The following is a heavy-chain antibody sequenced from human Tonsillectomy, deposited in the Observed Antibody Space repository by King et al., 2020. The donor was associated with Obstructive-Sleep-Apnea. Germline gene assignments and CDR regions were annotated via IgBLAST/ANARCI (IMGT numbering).Heavy chain of an antibody. Sequence: VQLVQSGGGVVQPGRSLRLACAASGFNFSRYGMHWVRQAPGKGLEWVAVISYDGNNKYYADSVSGLFIVSRDNSENTVYLEMRSLRAEDTALYYCAKDEVAYCGGDCYFLFDYWGQGTLVTVSS. D-gene: IGHD2-21*02. V-gene: IGHV3-30*18. CDR2: ISYDGNNK. J-gene: IGHJ4*02. CDR3: AKDEVAYCGGDCYFLFDY. CDR1: GFNFSRYG.